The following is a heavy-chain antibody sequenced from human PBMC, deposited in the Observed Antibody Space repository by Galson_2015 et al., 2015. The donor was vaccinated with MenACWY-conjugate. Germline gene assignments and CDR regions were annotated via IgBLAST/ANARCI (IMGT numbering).Heavy chain of an antibody. CDR1: GYTFTTYY. CDR2: IRPSGDDGT. CDR3: VREYRGGSFDY. V-gene: IGHV1-46*01. D-gene: IGHD1-26*01. J-gene: IGHJ4*02. Sequence: SVKVSCKASGYTFTTYYMHWVRQAPGQGLEWMGIIRPSGDDGTTYAQKFQGRVTMTRDTSTSTVYMDLSSLRSEDTAVYYCVREYRGGSFDYWGPGTLVTVSS.